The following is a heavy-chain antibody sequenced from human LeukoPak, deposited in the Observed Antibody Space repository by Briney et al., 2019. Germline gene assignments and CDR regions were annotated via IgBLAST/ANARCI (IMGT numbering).Heavy chain of an antibody. CDR3: ARLAYRTFDI. Sequence: SETLSLTCAVYGGSFSGYYWSWIRQPPGKGLEWIGEINHSGSTNYNPSLKSRVTISVDTSKNQFSLKLSSVTAADTAVYYCARLAYRTFDIWGQGTMVTVSS. J-gene: IGHJ3*02. D-gene: IGHD2-21*01. V-gene: IGHV4-34*01. CDR2: INHSGST. CDR1: GGSFSGYY.